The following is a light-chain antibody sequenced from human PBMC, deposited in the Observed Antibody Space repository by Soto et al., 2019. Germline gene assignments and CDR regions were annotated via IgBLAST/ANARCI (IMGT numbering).Light chain of an antibody. CDR1: QNVLSD. J-gene: IGKJ4*01. Sequence: EILLTQSPATLSVSPGETATLSCRASQNVLSDLAWYQQKPGQAPRLLVYGATTRATDAPAKFRGSGSGTEFSLTISSLQSADFAVYYCQQYDRWPVTFGGGTKVEIK. V-gene: IGKV3-15*01. CDR3: QQYDRWPVT. CDR2: GAT.